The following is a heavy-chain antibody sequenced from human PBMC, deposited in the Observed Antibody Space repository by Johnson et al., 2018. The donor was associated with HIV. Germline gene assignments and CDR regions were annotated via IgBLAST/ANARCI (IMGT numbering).Heavy chain of an antibody. Sequence: QVQLVESGGGVVQPGGSLRLSCAASGFTFSSYGIHWVRQAPGKGLEWVAFIRYDGSNKYYADSVKGRFTISRDNSKNTLYLQMNSLKTEDTAVYYCTTWWELLGPDDAFDIWGQGTMVTVSS. CDR2: IRYDGSNK. V-gene: IGHV3-30*02. D-gene: IGHD1-26*01. J-gene: IGHJ3*02. CDR1: GFTFSSYG. CDR3: TTWWELLGPDDAFDI.